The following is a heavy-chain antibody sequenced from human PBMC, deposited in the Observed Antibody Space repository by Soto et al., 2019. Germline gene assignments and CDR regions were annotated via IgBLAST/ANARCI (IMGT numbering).Heavy chain of an antibody. D-gene: IGHD2-15*01. V-gene: IGHV3-23*01. CDR2: FSIGGST. CDR3: AKRRGAGGHFDY. Sequence: GALTLSCAASGFTFSSYAMGWVRQGPGKGLEWVAVFSIGGSTHYADSVRGRFTISRDNSKNTLSLQINSLTAEDTAVYFCAKRRGAGGHFDYWGQGALVTVSS. CDR1: GFTFSSYA. J-gene: IGHJ4*02.